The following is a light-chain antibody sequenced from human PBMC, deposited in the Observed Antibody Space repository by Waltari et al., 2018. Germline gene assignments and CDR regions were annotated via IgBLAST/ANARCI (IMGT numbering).Light chain of an antibody. CDR2: KAS. Sequence: DIQMTQSPSTLSASVGDRVTITCRASQSISNWLAWYQQKPGKAPKLLIYKASNLESGVPSRFSGSGSGTEFILTINSLQPDDFATYYCQQYNSYSITFGQGTRLE. V-gene: IGKV1-5*03. J-gene: IGKJ5*01. CDR3: QQYNSYSIT. CDR1: QSISNW.